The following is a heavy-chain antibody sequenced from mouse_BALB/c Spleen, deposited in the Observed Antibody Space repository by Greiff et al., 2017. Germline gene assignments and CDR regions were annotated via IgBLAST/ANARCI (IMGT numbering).Heavy chain of an antibody. D-gene: IGHD2-14*01. V-gene: IGHV1S81*02. CDR1: GYTFTSYY. Sequence: VQLQQPGAELVKPGASVKLSCKASGYTFTSYYMYWVKQRPGQGLEWIGGINPSNGGTNFNEKFKSKATLTVDKSSSTAYMQLSSLTSEDSAVYYYTRPCRYDYAMDYWGQGTSVTVSS. J-gene: IGHJ4*01. CDR3: TRPCRYDYAMDY. CDR2: INPSNGGT.